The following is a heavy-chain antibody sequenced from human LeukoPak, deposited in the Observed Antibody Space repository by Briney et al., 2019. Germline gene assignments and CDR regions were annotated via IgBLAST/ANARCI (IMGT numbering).Heavy chain of an antibody. CDR1: GGSISSGGYS. J-gene: IGHJ3*02. Sequence: SQTLSLTCAVSGGSISSGGYSWSWIRQPPGKGLEWIGYICHSGSTYYNPSLKSRVTISVDRSKNQFSLKLSSVTAADTAVYYCARGGSGSYLDAFDIWGQGTMVTVSS. V-gene: IGHV4-30-2*01. D-gene: IGHD1-26*01. CDR2: ICHSGST. CDR3: ARGGSGSYLDAFDI.